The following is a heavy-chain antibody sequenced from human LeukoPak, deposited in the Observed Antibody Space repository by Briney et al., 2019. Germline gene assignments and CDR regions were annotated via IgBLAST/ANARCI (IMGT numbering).Heavy chain of an antibody. CDR1: GFTFINYA. CDR2: ICYDGSNK. J-gene: IGHJ4*02. CDR3: ATHSGNYPRGYFDY. Sequence: GGSLRLSCAASGFTFINYAMHWVRQAPAKGLAWVAVICYDGSNKYYAESVKGRFTISRDNSKNRLYLQMNSLRAEDTAVYYCATHSGNYPRGYFDYWGQGTLVTVS. D-gene: IGHD1-26*01. V-gene: IGHV3-33*08.